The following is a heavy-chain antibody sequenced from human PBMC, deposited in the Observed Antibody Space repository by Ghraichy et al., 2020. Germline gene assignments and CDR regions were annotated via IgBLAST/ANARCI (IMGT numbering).Heavy chain of an antibody. V-gene: IGHV1-69*13. J-gene: IGHJ4*02. D-gene: IGHD5-18*01. CDR2: IIPIFGTA. Sequence: SVKVSCKASGGTFSSYAISWVRQAPGQGLEWMGGIIPIFGTANYAQQFQGRVTITADESTSTAYMELSSLRSEDTAVYYCARESVTGRVDTAMVTSVGIDYWGQGTLVTVSS. CDR1: GGTFSSYA. CDR3: ARESVTGRVDTAMVTSVGIDY.